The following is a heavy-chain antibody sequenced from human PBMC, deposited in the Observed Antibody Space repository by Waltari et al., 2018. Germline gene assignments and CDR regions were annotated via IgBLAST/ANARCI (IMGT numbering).Heavy chain of an antibody. J-gene: IGHJ5*02. CDR2: FYYRAKT. CDR1: GVSLNTSDYY. V-gene: IGHV4-39*01. Sequence: QLQLQESGPGLVKPSGTLSLTCTVSGVSLNTSDYYWGWVRQPPGKGLGWIGCFYYRAKTYYNPSLRSRLTMSVDTSKNQFSLKLTSVTAADTAVYYCARHGYDFWTAPPGDPWGQGTLVTVSS. D-gene: IGHD3-3*01. CDR3: ARHGYDFWTAPPGDP.